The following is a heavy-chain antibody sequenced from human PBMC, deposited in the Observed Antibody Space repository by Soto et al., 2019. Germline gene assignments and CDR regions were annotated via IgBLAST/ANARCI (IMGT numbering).Heavy chain of an antibody. CDR3: ARRTTGSGWYPMFDT. V-gene: IGHV4-4*02. D-gene: IGHD6-19*01. Sequence: SETLSLTCAVSGASMASSHWWSWVRQPPGKGLEWIGEIYHTGSANYKPSLESRVTISVDKSKNRFSLILTSVTAADTATYYCARRTTGSGWYPMFDTWGQGALVTVSS. CDR2: IYHTGSA. CDR1: GASMASSHW. J-gene: IGHJ5*02.